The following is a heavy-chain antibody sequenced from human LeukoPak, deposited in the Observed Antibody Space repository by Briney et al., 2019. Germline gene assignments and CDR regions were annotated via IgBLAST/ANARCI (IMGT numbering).Heavy chain of an antibody. J-gene: IGHJ3*02. CDR2: IYYSGST. V-gene: IGHV4-59*12. CDR3: ARDASSSRGPGAFDI. CDR1: GFTFSSYW. D-gene: IGHD2-2*01. Sequence: GSLRLSCAASGFTFSSYWMSWVRQPPGKGLEWIGSIYYSGSTNYNPSLKSRVTISVDTSKNQFSLKLSSVTAADTAVYYCARDASSSRGPGAFDIWGQGTMVTVSS.